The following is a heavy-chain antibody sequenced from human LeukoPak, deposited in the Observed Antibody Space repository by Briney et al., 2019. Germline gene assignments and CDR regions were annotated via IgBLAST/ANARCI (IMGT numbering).Heavy chain of an antibody. CDR2: INPRDHSS. CDR3: ARGYDTLTGSLDY. J-gene: IGHJ4*02. CDR1: GYTLTNNY. D-gene: IGHD3-9*01. V-gene: IGHV1-46*01. Sequence: ASVKVSCKASGYTLTNNYMHWVRQAPGQGLEWMGMINPRDHSSTYAQSFQGRVTLTSDTSTNTAYMELSSLKSEDTAVCYCARGYDTLTGSLDYWGRGTLVTVTS.